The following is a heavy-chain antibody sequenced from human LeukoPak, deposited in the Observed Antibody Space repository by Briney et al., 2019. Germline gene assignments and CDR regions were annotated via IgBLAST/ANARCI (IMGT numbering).Heavy chain of an antibody. Sequence: PGGSLRLSCAASGFTFCSYAMSWVRQAPGKGLEWVSAISGSGGRTYYADAVKGRFTISRDNSENTLYLQMNSLRAEDTAVYYCAKDGTDYGDYGFDYWGQGTLVTVSS. CDR2: ISGSGGRT. D-gene: IGHD4-17*01. CDR3: AKDGTDYGDYGFDY. V-gene: IGHV3-23*01. J-gene: IGHJ4*02. CDR1: GFTFCSYA.